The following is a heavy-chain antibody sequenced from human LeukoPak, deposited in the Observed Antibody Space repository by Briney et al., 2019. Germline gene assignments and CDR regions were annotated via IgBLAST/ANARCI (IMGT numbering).Heavy chain of an antibody. V-gene: IGHV4-59*01. CDR2: IYYSGST. CDR3: ARGAAGYSYG. Sequence: SETLSLTCAVYGGSFSGYYWSWIRQPPGKGLEWIGHIYYSGSTNYSPSLKSRVTISIDTSKNQFSLRLSSVTAADTAVYCCARGAAGYSYGWGQGTLVTVSS. J-gene: IGHJ4*02. CDR1: GGSFSGYY. D-gene: IGHD5-18*01.